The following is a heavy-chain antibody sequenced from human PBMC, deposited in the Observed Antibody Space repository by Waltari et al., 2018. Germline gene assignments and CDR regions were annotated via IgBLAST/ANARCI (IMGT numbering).Heavy chain of an antibody. D-gene: IGHD1-7*01. J-gene: IGHJ2*01. CDR2: IYRGGST. CDR1: GLTVSNPY. CDR3: ARGGLTATTKYAPWYFDL. V-gene: IGHV3-53*01. Sequence: EVQLVDSGGGFIHPGRSLRLSCADSGLTVSNPYMTWVRQAPGKGVEWVSIIYRGGSTYYADSVRGRFTASENNSKNTLDLQMDRLRAEDTAVYYCARGGLTATTKYAPWYFDLWGRGTLVTVSS.